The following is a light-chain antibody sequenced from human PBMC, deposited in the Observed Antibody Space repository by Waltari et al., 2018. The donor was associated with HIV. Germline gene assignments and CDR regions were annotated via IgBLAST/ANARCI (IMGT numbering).Light chain of an antibody. Sequence: EIVLTQSPGTLSLSPGERATLSCRASQSVSSIYLAWYQQKPGPAPRLLIYGASSRATGIPDRFSGSGSGTAFTLTISRLEPEDFAVYYCQQYGSSSWTFGQGTKVEIK. CDR1: QSVSSIY. V-gene: IGKV3-20*01. CDR2: GAS. J-gene: IGKJ1*01. CDR3: QQYGSSSWT.